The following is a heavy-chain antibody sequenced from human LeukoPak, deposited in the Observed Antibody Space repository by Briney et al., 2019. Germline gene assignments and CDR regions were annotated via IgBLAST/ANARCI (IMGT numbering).Heavy chain of an antibody. Sequence: TGGSLRLSCATSGFTFSNNWMHWVRQAPGKGLVWVSRIKGDGSSTSYADSVKGRFTISRDNAKNTLFLQMNSLRAEDTAVYYCVRDGVGAPPFDYWGQGALVIVSS. D-gene: IGHD1-26*01. V-gene: IGHV3-74*01. CDR3: VRDGVGAPPFDY. CDR2: IKGDGSST. CDR1: GFTFSNNW. J-gene: IGHJ4*02.